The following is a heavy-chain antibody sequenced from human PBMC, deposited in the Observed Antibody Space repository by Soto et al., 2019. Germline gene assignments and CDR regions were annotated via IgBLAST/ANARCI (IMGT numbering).Heavy chain of an antibody. CDR2: IYPCDSYA. J-gene: IGHJ3*02. CDR3: ARARVSTPRLEDPCDI. D-gene: IGHD5-12*01. Sequence: GESLKISCKGSGYRFSTHWLAWVRQIPWKGLEYMGIIYPCDSYARYSPSFQGQVTLSADKSISTAYLQWTSLKASDTAIYFCARARVSTPRLEDPCDILGKKKMLSGSS. V-gene: IGHV5-51*01. CDR1: GYRFSTHW.